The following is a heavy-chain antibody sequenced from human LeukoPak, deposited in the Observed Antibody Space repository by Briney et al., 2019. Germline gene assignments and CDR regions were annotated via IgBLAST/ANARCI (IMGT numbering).Heavy chain of an antibody. Sequence: PGGSLRLSCAASGFTFDDYAMHWVRQAPGKGLEWVSLISWDGGSTYYADSVKGRFTISRDNSKNSLYLQMNSLRTEDTAFYYCAKDMRWELLSLGAFDIWGQGTMVTGSS. J-gene: IGHJ3*02. CDR2: ISWDGGST. D-gene: IGHD1-26*01. CDR1: GFTFDDYA. V-gene: IGHV3-43D*03. CDR3: AKDMRWELLSLGAFDI.